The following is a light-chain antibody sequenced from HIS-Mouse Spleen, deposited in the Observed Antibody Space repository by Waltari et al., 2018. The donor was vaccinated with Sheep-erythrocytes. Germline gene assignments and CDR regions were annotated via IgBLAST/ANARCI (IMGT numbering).Light chain of an antibody. V-gene: IGLV2-8*01. CDR3: SSYAGSNNWV. J-gene: IGLJ3*02. Sequence: QSALTQPPSASGSPGQSVTISCTGTSSDVGGYNYVSCYQQHPGKAPKPMIYEVSKRPSGVPDLFSGSKSGNTASLTVAGLQAEDEADYYCSSYAGSNNWVFGGGTKLTVL. CDR2: EVS. CDR1: SSDVGGYNY.